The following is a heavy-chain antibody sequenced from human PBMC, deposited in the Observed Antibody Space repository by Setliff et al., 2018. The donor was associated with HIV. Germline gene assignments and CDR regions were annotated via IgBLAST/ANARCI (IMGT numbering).Heavy chain of an antibody. J-gene: IGHJ4*02. Sequence: SETLSLTCNVSGASISSYYWSWIRQPSGKGLEWIGYVYHSGGTNYNPSLKSRLTISTDASKNQFSLKLSSVTTADTAVYYCARATATWLVDNWGQGTLVTVSS. D-gene: IGHD2-15*01. CDR3: ARATATWLVDN. V-gene: IGHV4-59*01. CDR2: VYHSGGT. CDR1: GASISSYY.